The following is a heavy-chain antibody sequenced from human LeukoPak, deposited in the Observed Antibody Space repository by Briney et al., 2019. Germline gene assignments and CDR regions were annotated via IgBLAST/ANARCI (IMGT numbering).Heavy chain of an antibody. CDR3: ARAYCSSTSCRSFDY. J-gene: IGHJ4*02. CDR2: IYYSGST. V-gene: IGHV4-30-4*01. Sequence: SETLSLTCTVSGGSISSGDYYWSWIRQPPGKGLEWIGYIYYSGSTYYNPPLKSRVTISVDTSKNQFSLKLSSVTAADTAVYYCARAYCSSTSCRSFDYWGQGTLVTVSS. D-gene: IGHD2-2*01. CDR1: GGSISSGDYY.